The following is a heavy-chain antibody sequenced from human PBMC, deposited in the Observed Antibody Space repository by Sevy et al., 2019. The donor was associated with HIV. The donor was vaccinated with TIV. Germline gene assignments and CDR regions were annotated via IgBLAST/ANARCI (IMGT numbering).Heavy chain of an antibody. J-gene: IGHJ6*02. Sequence: GGSLRLSCAASGFTFSSYAMHWVRQAPGKGLEWVAVISYDGSNKYYADSVKGRFTISRDNSKNTLYLQMNSLRAEDRAVYYCARDAGLYCSSTSCYRESLDYYGMDVWGQGTTVTVSS. D-gene: IGHD2-2*02. CDR3: ARDAGLYCSSTSCYRESLDYYGMDV. CDR2: ISYDGSNK. V-gene: IGHV3-30*04. CDR1: GFTFSSYA.